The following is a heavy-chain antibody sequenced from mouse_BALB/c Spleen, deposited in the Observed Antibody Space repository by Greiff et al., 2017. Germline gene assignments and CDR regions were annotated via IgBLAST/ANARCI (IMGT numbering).Heavy chain of an antibody. J-gene: IGHJ3*01. D-gene: IGHD2-4*01. V-gene: IGHV3-2*02. CDR3: ARGSLYDYDGAWFAY. Sequence: EVQRVESGPGLVKPSQSLSLTCTVTGYSITSDYAWNWIRQFPGNKLEWMGYISYSGSTSYNPSLKSRISITRDTSKNQFFLQLNSVTTEDTATYYCARGSLYDYDGAWFAYWGQGTLVTVSA. CDR1: GYSITSDYA. CDR2: ISYSGST.